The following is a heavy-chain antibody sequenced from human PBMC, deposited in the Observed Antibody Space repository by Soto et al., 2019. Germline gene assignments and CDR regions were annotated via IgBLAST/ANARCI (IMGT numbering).Heavy chain of an antibody. V-gene: IGHV3-15*07. Sequence: EVQVVESGGGLVKPGESLRLSCAASGFTFNSASMNWVRQAPGKGLEWVGRIKSKTDGGTTDSAAPVTGRFTISRDDSKNTLYLQMNSLNTEDSAVYYCTTSGGSLPMFVGYWGQGTLVTVSS. D-gene: IGHD1-26*01. J-gene: IGHJ4*02. CDR3: TTSGGSLPMFVGY. CDR2: IKSKTDGGTT. CDR1: GFTFNSAS.